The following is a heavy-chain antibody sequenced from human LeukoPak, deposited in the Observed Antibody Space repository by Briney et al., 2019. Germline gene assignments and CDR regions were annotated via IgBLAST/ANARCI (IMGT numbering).Heavy chain of an antibody. D-gene: IGHD4-23*01. CDR1: GGSISSSSYY. CDR3: ARHEASVGPLLYYYYYMDV. J-gene: IGHJ6*03. V-gene: IGHV4-39*01. CDR2: IYYSGST. Sequence: SETLSLTCTVSGGSISSSSYYWGWIRQPPGKGLEWIGSIYYSGSTYYNPSLKSRVTISVGTSKNQFSLKLSSVTAADTAAYYCARHEASVGPLLYYYYYMDVWGKGTTVTVSS.